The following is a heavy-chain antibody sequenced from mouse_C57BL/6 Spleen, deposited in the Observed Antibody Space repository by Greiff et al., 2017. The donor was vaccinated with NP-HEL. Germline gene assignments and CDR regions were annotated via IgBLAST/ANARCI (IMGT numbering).Heavy chain of an antibody. Sequence: VQLKQSGPELVKPGASVKIPCKASGYTFTDYNMDWVKQSHGKSLEWIGDINPNNGGTIYNQKFKGKATLTVDKSSSTAYMELRSLTSEDTAVYYCARKDYYGSRNAMDYWGQGTSVTVSS. CDR1: GYTFTDYN. CDR2: INPNNGGT. J-gene: IGHJ4*01. V-gene: IGHV1-18*01. CDR3: ARKDYYGSRNAMDY. D-gene: IGHD1-1*01.